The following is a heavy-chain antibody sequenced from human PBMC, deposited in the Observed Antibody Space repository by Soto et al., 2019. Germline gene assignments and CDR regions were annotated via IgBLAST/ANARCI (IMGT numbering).Heavy chain of an antibody. V-gene: IGHV1-18*01. Sequence: ASVKVSCKASGYTFTNYAISWVRQAPGQGLEWMGWISAYNGNTDYSQKLQGRVTLTTDTSTSTAYMELRSLRSDDTAVYYCARESGSGSYYPFDYWGQGTLVTVSS. D-gene: IGHD3-10*01. CDR1: GYTFTNYA. CDR2: ISAYNGNT. CDR3: ARESGSGSYYPFDY. J-gene: IGHJ4*02.